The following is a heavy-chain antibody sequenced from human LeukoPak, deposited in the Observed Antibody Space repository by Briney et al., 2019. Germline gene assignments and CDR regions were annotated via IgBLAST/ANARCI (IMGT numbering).Heavy chain of an antibody. CDR2: IYSSGTT. CDR1: GGSISRYY. J-gene: IGHJ3*02. D-gene: IGHD2-15*01. V-gene: IGHV4-59*08. CDR3: VRHESGWRGAFDI. Sequence: PSETLSLTCSVLGGSISRYYWSWVRQLPGKEPEWIGYIYSSGTTDSKPALKSRVTISVDTSKNQFSLKLSTVTAADTAVYYCVRHESGWRGAFDIWGQGTMVTVSS.